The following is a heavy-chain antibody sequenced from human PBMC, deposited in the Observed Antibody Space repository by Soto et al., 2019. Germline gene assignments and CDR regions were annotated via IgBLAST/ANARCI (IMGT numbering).Heavy chain of an antibody. V-gene: IGHV1-8*01. CDR2: MNPDSGNT. D-gene: IGHD2-8*02. CDR1: GYIFTSFD. Sequence: QVQLVQSGPEMKKPGASVKVSCKASGYIFTSFDINWVRQAPGHAPEWMGWMNPDSGNTGSAPKFQGRLTMTRKTTTSTADTDLRSLRPDDTAVYYCASGPPHPSYENTGEEPWGQGTRVTVSS. J-gene: IGHJ4*02. CDR3: ASGPPHPSYENTGEEP.